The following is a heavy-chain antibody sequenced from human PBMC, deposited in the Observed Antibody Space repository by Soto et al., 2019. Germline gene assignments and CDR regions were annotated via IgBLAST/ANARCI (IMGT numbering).Heavy chain of an antibody. D-gene: IGHD3-22*01. Sequence: GGSLRLSCAASGFTFSSYAMSWFRQAPGKGLEWVSAISGSGGSTYYADSVKGRFTISRDNSKNTLYLQMNSLRAEDTAVYYCAKDGDSSGYYSADYWGQGTLVIVSS. V-gene: IGHV3-23*01. J-gene: IGHJ4*02. CDR3: AKDGDSSGYYSADY. CDR2: ISGSGGST. CDR1: GFTFSSYA.